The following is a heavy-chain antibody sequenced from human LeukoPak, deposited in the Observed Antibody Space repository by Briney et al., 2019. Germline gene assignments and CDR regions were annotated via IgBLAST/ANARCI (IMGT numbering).Heavy chain of an antibody. CDR1: GFTVSTNY. D-gene: IGHD2-2*01. V-gene: IGHV3-66*02. J-gene: IGHJ5*02. CDR2: IYSSGTT. Sequence: GGSLRLSCAASGFTVSTNYMSWVRQAPGKGLEWVSLIYSSGTTYYTDSVKGRFTISRDNSKNTLYLQMNSLRAEDTAVYYCARGNWHCSSISCYGSNWFDPWGQGTLVNVSS. CDR3: ARGNWHCSSISCYGSNWFDP.